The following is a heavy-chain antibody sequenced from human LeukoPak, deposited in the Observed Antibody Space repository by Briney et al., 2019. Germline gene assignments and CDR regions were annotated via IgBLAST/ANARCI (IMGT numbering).Heavy chain of an antibody. CDR2: ISWNSGST. Sequence: PGGSLRLSCAASGFIFDDYAMHWVRQAPGKGLEWVSAISWNSGSTGYADSVKGRFTISRDNAKNSLYLQMNSLRAEDTALYFCAKRSGRADTFDIWGQGTMVTVSS. CDR1: GFIFDDYA. V-gene: IGHV3-9*01. CDR3: AKRSGRADTFDI. J-gene: IGHJ3*02.